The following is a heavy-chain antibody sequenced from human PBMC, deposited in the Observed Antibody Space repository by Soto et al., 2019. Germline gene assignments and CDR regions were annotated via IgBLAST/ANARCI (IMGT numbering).Heavy chain of an antibody. D-gene: IGHD3-22*01. J-gene: IGHJ4*02. CDR1: GFTFSSYG. Sequence: QVQRVECGGGVVQPGRSLRLSCAASGFTFSSYGMHWVRQAPGKVLEWVAVISYDGSNKYYSDSVKGRFTISRDNSKNRVYLQRNSLIVDGTAVYYWAKGPYYYDSSGYSHRGQGTLVTVSS. V-gene: IGHV3-30*18. CDR3: AKGPYYYDSSGYSH. CDR2: ISYDGSNK.